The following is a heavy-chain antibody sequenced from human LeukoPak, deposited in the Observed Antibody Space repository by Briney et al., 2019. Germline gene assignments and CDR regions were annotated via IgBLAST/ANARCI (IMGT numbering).Heavy chain of an antibody. CDR1: GYTFTGYY. V-gene: IGHV1-2*04. CDR3: ARDLGPVAVAGTGGY. CDR2: INPNSGGT. J-gene: IGHJ4*02. Sequence: ASVKVSCKASGYTFTGYYMHWVRQAPGQGLEWMGWINPNSGGTNYAQKFQGWVTMTRDTSTNTAYMELRSLRSDDTAVYYCARDLGPVAVAGTGGYWGQGTLVTVSS. D-gene: IGHD6-19*01.